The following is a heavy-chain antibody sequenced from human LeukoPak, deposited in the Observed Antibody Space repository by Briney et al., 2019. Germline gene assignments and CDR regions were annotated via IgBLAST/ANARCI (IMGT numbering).Heavy chain of an antibody. Sequence: GGSLGLFCAASGFTFSRYAMSWVRQAPGKGLEWVSAISGSGGSTYYADSVKGRFTISRDNFKNTLYLQMNSLRAEDTAVYYCAKDIDPSTYSSSWNYWGQGTLVTVSS. V-gene: IGHV3-23*01. J-gene: IGHJ4*02. CDR3: AKDIDPSTYSSSWNY. D-gene: IGHD6-13*01. CDR2: ISGSGGST. CDR1: GFTFSRYA.